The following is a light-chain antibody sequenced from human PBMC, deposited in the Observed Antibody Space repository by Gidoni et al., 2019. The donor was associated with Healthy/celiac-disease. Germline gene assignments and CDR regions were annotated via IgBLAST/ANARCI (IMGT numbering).Light chain of an antibody. CDR2: DAS. CDR3: QQRSNWLT. CDR1: QSVSSY. J-gene: IGKJ4*01. V-gene: IGKV3-11*01. Sequence: EIVLTQSPATLSLSPGERATLSCRASQSVSSYLAWYQQKPGQAPRLLIYDASNRATGIPARFSGSGSGTYFTLTISSLEPEDFAVYYCQQRSNWLTFGGXTKVEIK.